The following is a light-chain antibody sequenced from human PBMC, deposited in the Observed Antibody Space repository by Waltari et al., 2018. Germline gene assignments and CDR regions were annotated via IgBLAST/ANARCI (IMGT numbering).Light chain of an antibody. CDR1: QTISRW. V-gene: IGKV1-5*03. CDR3: QNYDAYSAT. J-gene: IGKJ3*01. Sequence: DIQLTQSPSTLSASVGDRVTITCRASQTISRWLAWYQQKAGKAPKRRIYKTSILESGVPSRFSGGGSGTEFTLTITSLQREDFATYYCQNYDAYSATFGRGTKIEIK. CDR2: KTS.